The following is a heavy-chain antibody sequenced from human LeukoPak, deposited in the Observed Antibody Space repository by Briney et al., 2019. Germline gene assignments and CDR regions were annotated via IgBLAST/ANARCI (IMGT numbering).Heavy chain of an antibody. CDR3: ARTTTFRDAFDI. D-gene: IGHD1-1*01. J-gene: IGHJ3*02. CDR1: GGSISSGTYY. CDR2: IYTSGST. Sequence: SETLSLTCTVSGGSISSGTYYWSWIRQPAGKGLEWIGRIYTSGSTNYNSSLKSRVTISVDTSKNQFSLKLSSVTAADTAVYYCARTTTFRDAFDIWGQGTMVTVSS. V-gene: IGHV4-61*02.